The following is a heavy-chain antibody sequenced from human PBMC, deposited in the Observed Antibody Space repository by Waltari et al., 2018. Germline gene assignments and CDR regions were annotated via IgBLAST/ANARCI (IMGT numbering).Heavy chain of an antibody. CDR2: IIPIFGTA. CDR3: AREYSSSFGYRGFWFDP. J-gene: IGHJ5*02. D-gene: IGHD6-6*01. CDR1: GGTFSSYA. Sequence: QVQLVQSGAEVKKPGSSVKVSCKASGGTFSSYAISWVRQSPGQGLEWMGGIIPIFGTANYAQKFQGRVTITADESTSTAYMELSSLRSEDTAVYYCAREYSSSFGYRGFWFDPWGQGTLVTVSS. V-gene: IGHV1-69*01.